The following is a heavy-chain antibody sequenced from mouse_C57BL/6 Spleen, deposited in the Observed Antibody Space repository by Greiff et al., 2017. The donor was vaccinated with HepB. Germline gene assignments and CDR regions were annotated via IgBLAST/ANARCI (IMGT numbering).Heavy chain of an antibody. CDR3: ARYRLRQDYFDY. D-gene: IGHD2-4*01. V-gene: IGHV7-3*01. CDR2: IRNKANGYTT. J-gene: IGHJ2*01. Sequence: EVQRVESGGGLVQPGGSLSLSCAASGFTFTDYYMSWVRQPPGKALEWLGFIRNKANGYTTEYSASVKGRFTISRDNSQSILYLQMNALRAEDSATHYCARYRLRQDYFDYWGQGTTLTVSS. CDR1: GFTFTDYY.